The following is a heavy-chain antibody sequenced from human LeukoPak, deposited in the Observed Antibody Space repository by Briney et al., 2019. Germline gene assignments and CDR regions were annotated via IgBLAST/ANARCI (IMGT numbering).Heavy chain of an antibody. D-gene: IGHD3-3*01. J-gene: IGHJ4*02. CDR2: IYYSGST. CDR1: GGSISSSSYY. Sequence: SETLSLTCTVSGGSISSSSYYWGWIRQLPGKGLEWIGSIYYSGSTYYNPSLKSRVTISVDTSKNQFSLKLSSVTAADTAVYYCARHFSFVRHYDFWSGYPDYWGQGTLVTVSS. V-gene: IGHV4-39*01. CDR3: ARHFSFVRHYDFWSGYPDY.